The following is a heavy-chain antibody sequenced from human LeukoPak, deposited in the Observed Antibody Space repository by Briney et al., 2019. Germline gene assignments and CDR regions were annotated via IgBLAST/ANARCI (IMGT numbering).Heavy chain of an antibody. Sequence: GGSLRLSCAASGFTFSGYSMNWVRQPPGKGLEWVSSISTSSTYIYYADSVKGRFTISRDNAKNSLYLQMNSLRAEDTAVYYCARAGRGTDAFDIWGQGTMVTVSS. V-gene: IGHV3-21*01. CDR1: GFTFSGYS. CDR3: ARAGRGTDAFDI. J-gene: IGHJ3*02. CDR2: ISTSSTYI. D-gene: IGHD3-16*01.